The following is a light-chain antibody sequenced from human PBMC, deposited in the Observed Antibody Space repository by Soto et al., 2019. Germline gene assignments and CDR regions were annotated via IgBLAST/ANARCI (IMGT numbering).Light chain of an antibody. CDR2: GSS. CDR1: RSVSSN. V-gene: IGKV3-15*01. J-gene: IGKJ5*01. CDR3: HQYNNWPPFA. Sequence: EIVMAQSPATLSVSPGARATLSCRASRSVSSNLACYQHKPGQSPSLLTYGSSTRDTGVPARFSGSGSGPEFTLTATGLQSQDFPVYSGHQYNNWPPFAYVQGTGLEI.